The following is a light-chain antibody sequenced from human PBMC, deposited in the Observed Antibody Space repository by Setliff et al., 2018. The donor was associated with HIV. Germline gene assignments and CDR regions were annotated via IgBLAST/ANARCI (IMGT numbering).Light chain of an antibody. CDR3: TSYTSSDIYV. J-gene: IGLJ1*01. CDR1: SSDVGTYNY. CDR2: DVS. V-gene: IGLV2-14*03. Sequence: QSVLTQPASVSGSPGQSITISCPGTSSDVGTYNYVSWYQQHPGKAPKLMIYDVSKRPSGVSARFSGSKSGNTASLTISGLQAEDEADYYCTSYTSSDIYVFATGTKVTVL.